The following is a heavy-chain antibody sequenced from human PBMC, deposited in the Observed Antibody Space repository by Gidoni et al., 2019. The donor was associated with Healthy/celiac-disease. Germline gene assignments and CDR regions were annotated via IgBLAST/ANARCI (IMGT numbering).Heavy chain of an antibody. CDR1: GFTFSSYS. CDR3: ARGEDGYNFAVHY. V-gene: IGHV3-21*01. Sequence: EVQLVESGGGLVKPGGSLRLSCAASGFTFSSYSMNWVRQAPGKGLEWVSSISSSSSYIYYADSVKGRFTISRDNAKNSLYLQMNSLRAEDTAVYYCARGEDGYNFAVHYWGQGTLVTVSS. J-gene: IGHJ4*02. D-gene: IGHD5-12*01. CDR2: ISSSSSYI.